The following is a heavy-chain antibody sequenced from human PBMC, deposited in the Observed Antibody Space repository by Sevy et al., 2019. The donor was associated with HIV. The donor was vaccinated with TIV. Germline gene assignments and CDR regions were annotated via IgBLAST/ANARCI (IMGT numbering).Heavy chain of an antibody. CDR1: GGPISSYY. CDR3: ARAVSGLWFGELTPFFDY. Sequence: SETLSLTCTVSGGPISSYYWSWIRQPPGKGLEWTGYIYYSGSTNYNPSLKSRVTISVDTSKNQFSLKLSSVTAADTAVYYCARAVSGLWFGELTPFFDYWGQGTLVTVSS. V-gene: IGHV4-59*13. CDR2: IYYSGST. D-gene: IGHD3-10*01. J-gene: IGHJ4*02.